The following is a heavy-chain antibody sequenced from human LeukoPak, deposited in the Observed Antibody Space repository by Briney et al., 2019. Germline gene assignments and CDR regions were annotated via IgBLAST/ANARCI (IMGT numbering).Heavy chain of an antibody. Sequence: SGGSLRLSCAASGFTFSSYGMHWVRQAPGKGLEWVSSISSSSSYIYYADSVKGRFTISRDNAKNSLYLQMNSLRAEDTAVYYCARADRGGGDAFDIWGQGTMVTVSS. CDR2: ISSSSSYI. V-gene: IGHV3-21*01. CDR1: GFTFSSYG. CDR3: ARADRGGGDAFDI. D-gene: IGHD2-15*01. J-gene: IGHJ3*02.